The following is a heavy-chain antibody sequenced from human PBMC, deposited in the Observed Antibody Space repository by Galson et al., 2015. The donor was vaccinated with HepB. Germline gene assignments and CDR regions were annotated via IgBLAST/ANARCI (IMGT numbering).Heavy chain of an antibody. D-gene: IGHD6-13*01. CDR3: ASFLPAAGSYY. CDR1: GFTFSSYW. J-gene: IGHJ4*02. CDR2: INSDGSST. V-gene: IGHV3-74*01. Sequence: SLRLSCAASGFTFSSYWMHWVRQAPGKGLVWVSRINSDGSSTSYANSVKGRFTVSRDNAKNTLYLQMNSLRAEDTAVYYCASFLPAAGSYYWGQGTLVTVSS.